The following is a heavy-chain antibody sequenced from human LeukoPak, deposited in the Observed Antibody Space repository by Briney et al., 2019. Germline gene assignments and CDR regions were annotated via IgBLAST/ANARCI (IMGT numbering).Heavy chain of an antibody. J-gene: IGHJ6*02. D-gene: IGHD3-16*01. Sequence: SVKVSCKASGYTFTSYAISWVRQAPGQGLEWMGGIIPIFGTANYAQKFQGRVTITADESTSTAYMELSSLRSEDTAVYYCASSRGVYYYYGMDVWGQGTTVTVSS. CDR3: ASSRGVYYYYGMDV. V-gene: IGHV1-69*13. CDR1: GYTFTSYA. CDR2: IIPIFGTA.